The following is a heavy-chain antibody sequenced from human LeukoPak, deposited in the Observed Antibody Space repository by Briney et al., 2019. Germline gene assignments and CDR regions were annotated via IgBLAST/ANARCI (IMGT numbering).Heavy chain of an antibody. CDR1: GYTFTGYY. Sequence: VASVKVSCKASGYTFTGYYMHWVRQAPGQGLEWMGWINPNSGGTNYAQKFQGRVTMTRDTSISTAYMELSRLRSDDTAVFYCARDPPAYDSGSYYRGPGAAASDYWGQGTLVTVSS. CDR3: ARDPPAYDSGSYYRGPGAAASDY. J-gene: IGHJ4*02. CDR2: INPNSGGT. D-gene: IGHD3-10*01. V-gene: IGHV1-2*02.